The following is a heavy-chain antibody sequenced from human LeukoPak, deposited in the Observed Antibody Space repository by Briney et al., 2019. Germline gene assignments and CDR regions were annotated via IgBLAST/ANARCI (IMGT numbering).Heavy chain of an antibody. D-gene: IGHD1-26*01. CDR2: ISAYNGNT. V-gene: IGHV1-18*01. J-gene: IGHJ4*02. CDR3: ARVPPLVGANYFDY. Sequence: ASVKVSCKASGYTFTSYGISWVRQAPGQGLEWMGWISAYNGNTNYAQKLQGRVTMTTDTSTSTAYMELRSLSSDDTAVYYCARVPPLVGANYFDYWGQGTLVTVSS. CDR1: GYTFTSYG.